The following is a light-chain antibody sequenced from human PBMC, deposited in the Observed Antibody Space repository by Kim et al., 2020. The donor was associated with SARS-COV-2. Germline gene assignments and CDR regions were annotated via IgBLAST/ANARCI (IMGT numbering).Light chain of an antibody. V-gene: IGLV1-44*01. CDR3: AAWDDSLNGVV. CDR2: SNN. CDR1: RSNIGSNT. Sequence: GQRVTISCSGSRSNIGSNTLNWYQQLPGTAPKVLIYSNNQRPSGVPDRFSGSKSGTSASLAISGLQSEDEADYYCAAWDDSLNGVVLGGGTQLTVL. J-gene: IGLJ2*01.